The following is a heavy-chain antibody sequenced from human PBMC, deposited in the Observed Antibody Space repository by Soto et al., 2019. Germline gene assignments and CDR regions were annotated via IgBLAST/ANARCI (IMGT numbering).Heavy chain of an antibody. CDR1: GYRFTDYW. CDR3: AIRGYSGYDLYGMDV. D-gene: IGHD5-12*01. V-gene: IGHV5-51*01. Sequence: ESLKISCQVSGYRFTDYWIGWVRQTPGKGLEWMGIIYPDDSDTRYSPSFQGQVTFSADRSTSIAYVQWSSLKASDSAMYYCAIRGYSGYDLYGMDVWGQGTMVTVSS. CDR2: IYPDDSDT. J-gene: IGHJ6*02.